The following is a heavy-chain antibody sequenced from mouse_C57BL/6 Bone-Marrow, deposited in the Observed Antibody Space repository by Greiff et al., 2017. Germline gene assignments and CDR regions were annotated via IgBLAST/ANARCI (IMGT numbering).Heavy chain of an antibody. CDR3: SSFGGNYFDI. D-gene: IGHD1-1*02. CDR2: IDPEIGDT. CDR1: GFNIKDDY. V-gene: IGHV14-4*01. Sequence: VQLQQSGAELVRPGASVKLSCTASGFNIKDDYIHWVKQRPEQGLEWIGWIDPEIGDTEYASKFQGKATITSDTSSNTAYLHLSSLTSEDTAVYYSSSFGGNYFDIWGKGTPLTVAS. J-gene: IGHJ2*01.